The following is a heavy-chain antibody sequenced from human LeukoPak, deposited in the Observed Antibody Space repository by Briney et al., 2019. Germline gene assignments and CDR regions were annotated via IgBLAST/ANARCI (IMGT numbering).Heavy chain of an antibody. J-gene: IGHJ5*02. CDR2: INPSGDST. CDR1: GYSFTSYY. Sequence: ASVKVSCKASGYSFTSYYMHWVRQAPGQGLEWMGIINPSGDSTSYAQRFQGRVTMTRDMSTSTDYMELSGLRSEDTAVYYCARDNSVGDNAWWFDPWGQGTLVIVSS. V-gene: IGHV1-46*01. D-gene: IGHD1-26*01. CDR3: ARDNSVGDNAWWFDP.